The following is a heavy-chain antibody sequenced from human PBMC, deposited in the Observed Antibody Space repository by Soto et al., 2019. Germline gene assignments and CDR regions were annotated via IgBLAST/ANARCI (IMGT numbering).Heavy chain of an antibody. D-gene: IGHD3-10*01. CDR2: IWYDGSNK. V-gene: IGHV3-33*01. J-gene: IGHJ4*02. CDR3: AREGFGEPHQDY. CDR1: GFTFSSYG. Sequence: QVQLVESGGGVVQPGRSLRLSCAASGFTFSSYGMHWVRQAPGKGLEWVAVIWYDGSNKYYADSVKGRFTISRDNYKNTLYLQMNSLRAEDTAVYYCAREGFGEPHQDYWGQGTLVTVSS.